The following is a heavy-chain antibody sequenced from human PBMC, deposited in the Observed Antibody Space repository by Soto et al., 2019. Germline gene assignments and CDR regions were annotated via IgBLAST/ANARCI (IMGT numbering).Heavy chain of an antibody. Sequence: VQLLESGGGLVQPGGSLRLSCAASGFTFSDYYMSWIRQAPGKGLEWVSYISSSSSYTNYADSVKGRFTISRDNAKNSLYLQMNSLRAEDTAVYYCAREGGSYGQFDYWGQGTLVTVSS. J-gene: IGHJ4*02. D-gene: IGHD5-18*01. CDR2: ISSSSSYT. CDR3: AREGGSYGQFDY. V-gene: IGHV3-11*06. CDR1: GFTFSDYY.